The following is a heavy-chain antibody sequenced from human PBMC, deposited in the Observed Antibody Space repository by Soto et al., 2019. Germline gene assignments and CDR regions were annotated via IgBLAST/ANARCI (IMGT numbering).Heavy chain of an antibody. J-gene: IGHJ4*02. D-gene: IGHD1-26*01. CDR3: ASPIVGATN. CDR2: SIPIFDIA. Sequence: QVQLVQSGAEVKRPGSSVRVSCKASGGTFTSLTMSWVRQAPGQGLEWMGRSIPIFDIANYAQKFQGRVTITADTSKNTSYLDLSSLTSEDTAVYYGASPIVGATNWGQGTLVTVSS. CDR1: GGTFTSLT. V-gene: IGHV1-69*02.